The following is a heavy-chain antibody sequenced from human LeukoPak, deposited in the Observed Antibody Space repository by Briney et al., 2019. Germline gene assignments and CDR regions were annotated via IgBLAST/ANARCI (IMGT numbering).Heavy chain of an antibody. D-gene: IGHD2/OR15-2a*01. CDR3: AKDRVSPGFNWFDP. CDR2: INGRGDNT. CDR1: GVIISSYA. V-gene: IGHV3-23*01. Sequence: GGSLRLSCAASGVIISSYAMSWVRQAPGRGLEWVSAINGRGDNTYYADFVKGRFTISRDNSKSTVYLQMNSLRTEDTAVYYCAKDRVSPGFNWFDPWGQGTLVTVSS. J-gene: IGHJ5*02.